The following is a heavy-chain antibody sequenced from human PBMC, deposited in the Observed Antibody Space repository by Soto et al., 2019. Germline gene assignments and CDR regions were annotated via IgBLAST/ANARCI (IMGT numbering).Heavy chain of an antibody. Sequence: GGSLRLSCAASGLTFSSCAMGWVRQAPGKGLEWVSDIIDSGGSTYYAQSVKGRLTISRDNSKNTLYLQVNSLRVEDTAVYYCAKGQHCSSTSCHFYYYGMDVWGQGTTVTVSS. CDR1: GLTFSSCA. J-gene: IGHJ6*02. CDR3: AKGQHCSSTSCHFYYYGMDV. D-gene: IGHD2-2*01. V-gene: IGHV3-23*01. CDR2: IIDSGGST.